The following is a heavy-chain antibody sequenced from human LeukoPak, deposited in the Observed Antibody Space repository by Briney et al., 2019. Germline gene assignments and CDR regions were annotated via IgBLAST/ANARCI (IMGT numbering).Heavy chain of an antibody. Sequence: SVKVSCKASGFTFTSRSTVQWVRQARGQRLEWIGWIVVDSDNTNYAENFQERVTITRDMSASTSYMELSSLRSEDTAVYFCAAPYTSSWFDLWGQGTLVTVSS. V-gene: IGHV1-58*01. CDR2: IVVDSDNT. D-gene: IGHD6-13*01. CDR1: GFTFTSRST. J-gene: IGHJ5*02. CDR3: AAPYTSSWFDL.